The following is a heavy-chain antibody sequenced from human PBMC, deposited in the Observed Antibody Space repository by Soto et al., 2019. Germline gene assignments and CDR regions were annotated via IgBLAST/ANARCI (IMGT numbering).Heavy chain of an antibody. CDR3: AREGVGPYYYYGMDV. D-gene: IGHD1-26*01. CDR2: ISTYNGDT. V-gene: IGHV1-18*01. J-gene: IGHJ6*02. Sequence: QVQLVQSGAEVKKPGASVKVSCKASGYTFTRSGISWVRQAPGQGLEWMGWISTYNGDTNYAQTFQGRVTMTTDTSTSTAYMELRSLRSDDTAVYYCAREGVGPYYYYGMDVWGQGTPVTVSS. CDR1: GYTFTRSG.